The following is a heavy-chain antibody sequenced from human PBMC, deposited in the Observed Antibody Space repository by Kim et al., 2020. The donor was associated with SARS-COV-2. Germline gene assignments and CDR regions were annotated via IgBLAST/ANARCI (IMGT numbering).Heavy chain of an antibody. CDR1: GFTFSTND. Sequence: GRSLRLSCVASGFTFSTNDMTWVRQAPGKGLEWVATIMGRGGSTYHADSVRGRFIVSRDISKNTLYLQMNSLRVEDTAMYYCARNSGWYDSWGQGLLVAVSS. CDR2: IMGRGGST. CDR3: ARNSGWYDS. V-gene: IGHV3-23*01. D-gene: IGHD6-19*01. J-gene: IGHJ5*01.